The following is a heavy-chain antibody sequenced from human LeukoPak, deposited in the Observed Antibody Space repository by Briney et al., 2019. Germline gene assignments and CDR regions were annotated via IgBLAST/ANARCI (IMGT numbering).Heavy chain of an antibody. V-gene: IGHV3-64*01. Sequence: PGGSLRLSCAASGFTFSSYAMHWVRQAPGKGLEYVSAFSSNGGSTYYANSVKGRFTISRDNSKNTLYLQMGSLRAEDMAVYYCARVGTVGMRYYFDYWGQGTLVTVSS. CDR2: FSSNGGST. D-gene: IGHD7-27*01. CDR3: ARVGTVGMRYYFDY. J-gene: IGHJ4*02. CDR1: GFTFSSYA.